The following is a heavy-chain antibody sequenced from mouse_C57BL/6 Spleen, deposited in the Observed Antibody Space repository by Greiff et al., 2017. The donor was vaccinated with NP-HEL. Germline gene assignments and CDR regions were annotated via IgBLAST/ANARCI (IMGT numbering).Heavy chain of an antibody. CDR3: ARFDWYYYGSSSYYAMDY. D-gene: IGHD1-1*01. V-gene: IGHV1-52*01. Sequence: QVQLQQPGAELVRPGSSVKLSCKASGYTFTSYWMHWVKQRPIQGLEWIGNIDPSDSETHYNQKFKDKATLTVDKSSSTAYMQLSSLTSEDSAVYYCARFDWYYYGSSSYYAMDYWGQGTSVTVSS. CDR2: IDPSDSET. J-gene: IGHJ4*01. CDR1: GYTFTSYW.